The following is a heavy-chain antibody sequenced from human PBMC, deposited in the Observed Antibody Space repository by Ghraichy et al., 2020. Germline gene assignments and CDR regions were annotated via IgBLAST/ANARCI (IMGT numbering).Heavy chain of an antibody. CDR2: LFVGGST. D-gene: IGHD5-18*01. J-gene: IGHJ6*02. CDR1: GGSILSDTYF. V-gene: IGHV4-39*01. CDR3: ARQARYSPPVHGMDV. Sequence: SETLSLTCTVSGGSILSDTYFWGWLRQPPGKGLEWIGCLFVGGSTHYKPSIKSRVTISADTSKNQVSLKVSSMTAAATAVYYCARQARYSPPVHGMDVWGQGTPVTVSS.